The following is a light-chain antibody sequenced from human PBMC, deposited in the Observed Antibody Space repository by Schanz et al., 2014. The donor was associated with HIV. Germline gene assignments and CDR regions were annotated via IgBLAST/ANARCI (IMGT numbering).Light chain of an antibody. CDR1: QGISSH. J-gene: IGKJ2*01. V-gene: IGKV1-9*01. Sequence: DIQLTQSASFLSASVGDRVTITCRASQGISSHLAWYQQKSGQAPKLLIYSASSLQTGVPSRFSGSGSGTEFTLTITSLQPEDFATYYCQQYNRYSATFGPGTNLELK. CDR2: SAS. CDR3: QQYNRYSAT.